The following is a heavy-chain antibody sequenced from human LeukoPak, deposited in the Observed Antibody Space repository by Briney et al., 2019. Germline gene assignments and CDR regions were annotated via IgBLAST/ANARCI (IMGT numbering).Heavy chain of an antibody. J-gene: IGHJ4*02. CDR3: ARRPGHSGWYSEDY. CDR1: AYSFTSYW. D-gene: IGHD6-19*01. V-gene: IGHV5-10-1*01. Sequence: GETLKITRKGTAYSFTSYWISWVRPMPGKGGGWRGTLDPSESYTNYSPSFQGHVTISADKSISTAYLQWSSLGSSDTAMYYCARRPGHSGWYSEDYWGQGTLVTVSS. CDR2: LDPSESYT.